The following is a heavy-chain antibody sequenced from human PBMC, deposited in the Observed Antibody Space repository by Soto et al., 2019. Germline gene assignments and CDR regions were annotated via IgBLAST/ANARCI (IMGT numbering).Heavy chain of an antibody. Sequence: GASVKVSCKASGYTFTSYGISWVRQAPGQGLERMGWINAANGDTKYSPKFQGRVTITRDTSASTAYMELSSLRSEDTAVYYCVRRHVSATGIDWFDPWGQGTLVTVSS. V-gene: IGHV1-18*01. D-gene: IGHD6-13*01. J-gene: IGHJ5*02. CDR2: INAANGDT. CDR3: VRRHVSATGIDWFDP. CDR1: GYTFTSYG.